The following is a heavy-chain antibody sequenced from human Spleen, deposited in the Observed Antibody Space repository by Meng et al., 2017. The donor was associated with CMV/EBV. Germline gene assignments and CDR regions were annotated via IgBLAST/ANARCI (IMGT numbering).Heavy chain of an antibody. CDR1: GFTFSSYW. V-gene: IGHV3-7*01. CDR3: ARDIRGPYFDY. D-gene: IGHD3-3*02. Sequence: GGSLRLSCAASGFTFSSYWMSWVRQAPGKGLEWVANIEQDGSDKYYVDSVKGRFTISRDNAKKSLYLQMNSLRAENTAVYYCARDIRGPYFDYWGQGTLVTVSS. CDR2: IEQDGSDK. J-gene: IGHJ4*02.